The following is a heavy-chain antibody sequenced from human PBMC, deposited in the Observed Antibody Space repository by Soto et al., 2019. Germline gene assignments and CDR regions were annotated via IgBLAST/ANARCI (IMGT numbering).Heavy chain of an antibody. D-gene: IGHD3-22*01. CDR3: ASTKDYYDSSGYYYYYYGMDV. CDR1: GGTFSSYA. Sequence: ASVKVSCKASGGTFSSYAISWVRQAPGQGLEWMGGIIPIFGTANYAQKFQGRVTITADESTSTAYMELSSLRSEDTAVYYCASTKDYYDSSGYYYYYYGMDVWGQGTTVTVSS. V-gene: IGHV1-69*13. CDR2: IIPIFGTA. J-gene: IGHJ6*02.